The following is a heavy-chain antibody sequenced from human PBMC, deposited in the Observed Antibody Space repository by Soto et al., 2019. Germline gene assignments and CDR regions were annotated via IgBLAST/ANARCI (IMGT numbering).Heavy chain of an antibody. Sequence: SETLSLTCTVSGGSISSGGYYWSWIRQHPGKGLEWIGYIYYSGSTYYNPSLKSRVTISVDTSKNQFSLKLSSVTAADTAVYYCAGEEGEGSGSPYYYYYGMDVWGQGTTVTVSS. V-gene: IGHV4-31*03. D-gene: IGHD1-26*01. CDR2: IYYSGST. CDR1: GGSISSGGYY. J-gene: IGHJ6*02. CDR3: AGEEGEGSGSPYYYYYGMDV.